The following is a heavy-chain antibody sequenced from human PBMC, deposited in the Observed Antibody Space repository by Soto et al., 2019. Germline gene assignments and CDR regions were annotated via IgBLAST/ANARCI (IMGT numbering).Heavy chain of an antibody. CDR3: AGTTVTTYYYYYGMDV. CDR2: IDPSDSYS. V-gene: IGHV5-10-1*01. J-gene: IGHJ6*02. Sequence: GESLKISCKGSGYSFTSYWISWVRQMPGKGLEWMGRIDPSDSYSNYSPSFQGHVTISADKSISTAYLQWSSLKASDTAMYYCAGTTVTTYYYYYGMDVWGQGTTVTVPS. CDR1: GYSFTSYW. D-gene: IGHD4-4*01.